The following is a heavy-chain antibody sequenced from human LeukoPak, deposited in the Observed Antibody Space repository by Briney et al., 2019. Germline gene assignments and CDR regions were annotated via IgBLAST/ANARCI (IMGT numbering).Heavy chain of an antibody. Sequence: ASVKVSCTASGYTFTSYYMHWVRQAPGQGLEWMGIINPSGGSTSYAQKFQGRVTMTRDTSTSTVYMELSSLRSEDTAVYYCARDRWYYYGSGRGPFDPWGQGTLVTVSS. V-gene: IGHV1-46*01. CDR1: GYTFTSYY. CDR2: INPSGGST. D-gene: IGHD3-10*01. J-gene: IGHJ5*02. CDR3: ARDRWYYYGSGRGPFDP.